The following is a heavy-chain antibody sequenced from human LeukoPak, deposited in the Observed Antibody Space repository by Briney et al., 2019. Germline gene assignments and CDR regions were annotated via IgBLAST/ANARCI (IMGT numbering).Heavy chain of an antibody. CDR2: INGSSSDT. J-gene: IGHJ5*02. CDR1: GFTFSDYY. Sequence: GGSLRLSCAASGFTFSDYYMTWIRQAPGRGLEWISYINGSSSDTNYADSVRGRFTISRDNAKNSLYLPMNSLRVEDTAVYYCARRGTTYCTVDSCHPNWFDPWGQGTLVTVSS. V-gene: IGHV3-11*03. CDR3: ARRGTTYCTVDSCHPNWFDP. D-gene: IGHD2-15*01.